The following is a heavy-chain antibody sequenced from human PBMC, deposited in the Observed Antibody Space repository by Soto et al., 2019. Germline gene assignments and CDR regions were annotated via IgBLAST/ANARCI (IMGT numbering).Heavy chain of an antibody. CDR2: TYYRSKWYN. CDR3: ASGVVVVPAAHHPYYYYYGMDV. V-gene: IGHV6-1*01. Sequence: PSQTLSLTCAISGDSVSSNSAAWNWIRQSPSRGLEWLGRTYYRSKWYNDYAVSVKSRITINPDTSKNQFSLQLNSVTPEDTAVYYCASGVVVVPAAHHPYYYYYGMDVWGQGTTVTVSS. D-gene: IGHD2-2*01. J-gene: IGHJ6*02. CDR1: GDSVSSNSAA.